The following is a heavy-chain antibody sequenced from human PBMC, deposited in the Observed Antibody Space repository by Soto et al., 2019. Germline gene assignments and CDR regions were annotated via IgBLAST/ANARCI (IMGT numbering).Heavy chain of an antibody. CDR3: VRRHVSATGIDWFDP. J-gene: IGHJ5*02. CDR1: GYTFTSYG. V-gene: IGHV1-3*01. D-gene: IGHD6-13*01. CDR2: INAANGDT. Sequence: GASVKVSCKASGYTFTSYGIHWVRQAPGQRLEWMGWINAANGDTKYSPKFQGRVTITRDTSASTAYMELSSLRSEDTAVYYCVRRHVSATGIDWFDPWGHGTLATVSS.